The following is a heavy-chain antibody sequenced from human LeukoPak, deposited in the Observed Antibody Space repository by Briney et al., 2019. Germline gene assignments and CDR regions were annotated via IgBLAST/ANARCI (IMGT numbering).Heavy chain of an antibody. Sequence: PGGSLRLSCAASGFIFSNYVMYWVRQAPGKGLEWVSAISGRSDNTYYADSVKGRFTLSRDSSKNTLYLQMNSLRADDTAVYYCAKWGDYDVLTGYYVSDFWGQGTPVTVSS. CDR3: AKWGDYDVLTGYYVSDF. V-gene: IGHV3-23*01. CDR1: GFIFSNYV. J-gene: IGHJ4*02. D-gene: IGHD3-9*01. CDR2: ISGRSDNT.